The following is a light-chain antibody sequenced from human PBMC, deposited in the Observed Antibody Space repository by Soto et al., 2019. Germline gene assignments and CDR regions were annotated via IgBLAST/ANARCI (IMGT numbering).Light chain of an antibody. CDR3: QKYDTSPYD. Sequence: EGMLTPSPGTLSLAPGEGAILSCRSSQSVICNYLAWYQKKPGQAPKLLIYGASSRATGIPDRFSGSGSGTGFTLTISRLEPEDFAVYYCQKYDTSPYDFGQGTKLEI. CDR1: QSVICNY. CDR2: GAS. V-gene: IGKV3-20*01. J-gene: IGKJ2*01.